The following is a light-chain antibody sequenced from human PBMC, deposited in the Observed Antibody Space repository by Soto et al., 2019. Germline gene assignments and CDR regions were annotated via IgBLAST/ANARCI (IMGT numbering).Light chain of an antibody. J-gene: IGKJ4*01. Sequence: EIVMTQSPATLSVSPGERATLSSRASQSVNSNLAWYQPKPGQAPRLAIYGASTRATGLPARFSVSGSWTDFTLTISSLQSEDFAVYYCQEFNNWPFTFGGGTKVESK. CDR2: GAS. CDR1: QSVNSN. CDR3: QEFNNWPFT. V-gene: IGKV3-15*01.